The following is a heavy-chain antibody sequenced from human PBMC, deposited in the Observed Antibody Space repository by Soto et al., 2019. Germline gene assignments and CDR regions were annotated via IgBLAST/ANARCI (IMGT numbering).Heavy chain of an antibody. CDR2: IYWDDDK. Sequence: QITLKESGPTLVKPTQTLTLTCTFSGFSLSTTDMGVGWIRQPPGKALEWLGFIYWDDDKHYSPSLKSRLTITKDTSKNQVVLTVTNMDPVDTATYYCAHTPFEKIWFGLTVWGQGTLVTVSS. J-gene: IGHJ4*02. CDR1: GFSLSTTDMG. D-gene: IGHD3-10*01. V-gene: IGHV2-5*02. CDR3: AHTPFEKIWFGLTV.